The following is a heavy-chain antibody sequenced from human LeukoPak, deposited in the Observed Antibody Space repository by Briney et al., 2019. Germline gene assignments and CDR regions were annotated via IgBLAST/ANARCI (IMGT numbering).Heavy chain of an antibody. D-gene: IGHD6-13*01. J-gene: IGHJ4*02. CDR3: AKTRPLDSSSWSHGDY. V-gene: IGHV3-23*01. CDR2: ISGSGDST. Sequence: GGSLRLSCAASGFTFSSYAMSWVRQAPGKGLEWASAISGSGDSTYYGDSVKGRFTISRDNSKNTLYLQMNSLRAEDTAVYYCAKTRPLDSSSWSHGDYWGQGTLVTVSS. CDR1: GFTFSSYA.